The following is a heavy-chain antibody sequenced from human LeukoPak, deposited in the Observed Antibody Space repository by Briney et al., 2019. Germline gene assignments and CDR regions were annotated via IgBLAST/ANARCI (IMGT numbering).Heavy chain of an antibody. D-gene: IGHD1-14*01. CDR2: LYSDGNT. V-gene: IGHV3-53*01. CDR1: GFTVITND. J-gene: IGHJ4*02. Sequence: PGGSLRLSCAASGFTVITNDMSWARQAPGKGPEWVSVLYSDGNTKYADSVQGRFTISRDNSKNTLYLEMNSPSPDDTAVYYCARGVEPLAANTLAYWGQGTLVTVSS. CDR3: ARGVEPLAANTLAY.